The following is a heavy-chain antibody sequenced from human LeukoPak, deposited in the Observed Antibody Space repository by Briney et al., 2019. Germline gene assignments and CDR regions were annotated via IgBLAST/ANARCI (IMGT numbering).Heavy chain of an antibody. CDR3: ARAVYYDFWSGYVAWFDP. CDR1: GYTFTGYY. Sequence: ASVKVSCKASGYTFTGYYMHWVRQAPGQGLEWMGWINPNSGGTNYAQKFQGRVTMTRDTSISTAYMELSRLRSDDTAVYYCARAVYYDFWSGYVAWFDPWGQGTLVTVSS. D-gene: IGHD3-3*01. V-gene: IGHV1-2*02. CDR2: INPNSGGT. J-gene: IGHJ5*02.